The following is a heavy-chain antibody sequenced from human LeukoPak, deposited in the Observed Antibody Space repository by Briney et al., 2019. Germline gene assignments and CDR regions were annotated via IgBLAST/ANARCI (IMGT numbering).Heavy chain of an antibody. J-gene: IGHJ4*02. D-gene: IGHD3-10*01. CDR2: ISLGSGYT. CDR3: ARDLRGSGRFFDS. V-gene: IGHV3-11*05. CDR1: GFTVSNNY. Sequence: PGGSLRLSCAASGFTVSNNYMSWIRQAPGKGLEWISCISLGSGYTNYADSVKGRLTISRDNAKNSLYLQMNSLRAEDTAVYYCARDLRGSGRFFDSRGQGTLVSVSS.